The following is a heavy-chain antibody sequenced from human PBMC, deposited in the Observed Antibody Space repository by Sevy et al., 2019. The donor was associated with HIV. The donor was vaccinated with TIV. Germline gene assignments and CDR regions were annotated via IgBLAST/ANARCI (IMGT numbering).Heavy chain of an antibody. CDR3: ARGKSGYGYALNY. CDR1: GFTVNSNY. D-gene: IGHD5-18*01. J-gene: IGHJ4*02. CDR2: IHSDDTT. Sequence: GGSLRLSCAASGFTVNSNYMTWVRQAPGKGLEGVSVIHSDDTTYHAESVKDRLTISRDNFKNTLYLHMGSLRAEDTAVYYCARGKSGYGYALNYWGQGTLVTVSS. V-gene: IGHV3-66*01.